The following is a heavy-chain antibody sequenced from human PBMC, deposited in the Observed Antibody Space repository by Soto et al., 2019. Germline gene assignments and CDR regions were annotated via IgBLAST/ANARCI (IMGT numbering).Heavy chain of an antibody. Sequence: GGSLRLSCAVSGFTLSDHYGYLFLHAPLNGLEWVGRSRDKVKSYTTDYAASVKGRFTVSRDDSKKSVYLHMNFLQTEDTAVYYCARDTLRYYGDYSDAFDIWGQGTMVTVSS. CDR1: GFTLSDHY. J-gene: IGHJ3*02. CDR3: ARDTLRYYGDYSDAFDI. V-gene: IGHV3-72*01. D-gene: IGHD4-17*01. CDR2: SRDKVKSYTT.